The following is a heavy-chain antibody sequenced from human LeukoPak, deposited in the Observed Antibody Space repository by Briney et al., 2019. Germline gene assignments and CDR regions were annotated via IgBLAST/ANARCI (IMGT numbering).Heavy chain of an antibody. J-gene: IGHJ6*02. Sequence: GRSLRLSCAASGFTFSTCAMSWVRQAPGKGLEWVSGISGTTSGTYYADSVKGRFTISRDNSKNTLFLQVNSLRAEDTAVYYCAKVRTYFYHGLDVWGQGTTVTVSS. V-gene: IGHV3-23*01. CDR2: ISGTTSGT. CDR1: GFTFSTCA. D-gene: IGHD1-14*01. CDR3: AKVRTYFYHGLDV.